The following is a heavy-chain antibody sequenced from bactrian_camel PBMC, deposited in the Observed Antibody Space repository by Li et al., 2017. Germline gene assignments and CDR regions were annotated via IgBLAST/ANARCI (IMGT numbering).Heavy chain of an antibody. CDR2: ISIENGMT. Sequence: HVQLVESGGGVVQPGGSLRLSCRFSGFTFSANWMHWVRQAPGKGLEWVSSISIENGMTYSADSVRGRFTISRDNAKNTVYLQMNSLKPEDTAVYYCVRDEGWTTETPETEGTQVTVS. J-gene: IGHJ4*01. CDR1: GFTFSANW. V-gene: IGHV3S6*01. D-gene: IGHD1*01.